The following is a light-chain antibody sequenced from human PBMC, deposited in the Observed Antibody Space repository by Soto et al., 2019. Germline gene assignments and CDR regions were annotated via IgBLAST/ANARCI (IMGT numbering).Light chain of an antibody. Sequence: DIQMTQSPSSLSASVGDRVTITCRASQSISSYLNWYQQKPGKAPKLLIYAASSLQSGVPSRFSGSGSGTDFTLTNSSLQPEQFATYYCQQSYSTPWTCGQGTKVEIK. CDR2: AAS. CDR1: QSISSY. J-gene: IGKJ1*01. V-gene: IGKV1-39*01. CDR3: QQSYSTPWT.